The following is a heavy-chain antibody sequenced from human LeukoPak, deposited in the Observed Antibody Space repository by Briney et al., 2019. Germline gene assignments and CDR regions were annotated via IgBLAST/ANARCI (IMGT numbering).Heavy chain of an antibody. CDR2: IYYSGST. Sequence: SETLSLTCAVYGGSFTGYYWSWIRQPPGKGLEWIGYIYYSGSTNYNPSLKSRVTISVDTSKNQFSLKLSSVTAADTAVYYCARESDNSSSSQSYYYMDVWGKGTTVTVSS. J-gene: IGHJ6*03. CDR1: GGSFTGYY. D-gene: IGHD6-6*01. V-gene: IGHV4-59*01. CDR3: ARESDNSSSSQSYYYMDV.